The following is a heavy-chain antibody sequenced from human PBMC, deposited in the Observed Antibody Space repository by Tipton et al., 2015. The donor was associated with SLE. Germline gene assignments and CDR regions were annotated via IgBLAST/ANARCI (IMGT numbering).Heavy chain of an antibody. CDR2: IYSGGST. Sequence: SLRLSCAASGFTVSSNYMSWVRQAPGKGLEWVSVIYSGGSTYYADSVKGRFTISRDNSKNTLYLQMNSLRAEDTAVYYCARDQTIFGVVDDAFDIWGQGTMVTASS. V-gene: IGHV3-53*05. CDR3: ARDQTIFGVVDDAFDI. D-gene: IGHD3-3*01. J-gene: IGHJ3*02. CDR1: GFTVSSNY.